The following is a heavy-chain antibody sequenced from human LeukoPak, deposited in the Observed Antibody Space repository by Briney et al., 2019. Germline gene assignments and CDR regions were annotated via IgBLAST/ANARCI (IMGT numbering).Heavy chain of an antibody. D-gene: IGHD3-22*01. CDR3: AKSQEDDSSGYYYSNFDY. J-gene: IGHJ4*02. CDR1: RFTFSSYA. Sequence: GGSLRLSCAASRFTFSSYAMSWVRQAPGKGLEWVSTNSGSSGATYYADSVKGRFTISRDISKNTLYLQMNSLRAEDTAVYYCAKSQEDDSSGYYYSNFDYWGQGTLVTVSS. CDR2: NSGSSGAT. V-gene: IGHV3-23*01.